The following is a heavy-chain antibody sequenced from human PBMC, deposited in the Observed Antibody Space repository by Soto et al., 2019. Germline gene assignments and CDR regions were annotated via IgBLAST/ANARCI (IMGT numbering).Heavy chain of an antibody. CDR3: ATALANWEYFHY. D-gene: IGHD7-27*01. Sequence: QVQLQESGPGLVKPSETLSLTCTISGGSMSSYYWSWIRQPPGKGLEWIGYIYYSGSTDYTTSLNSRVTISVDTSKNQFSLKLRSVTAADTAVYYCATALANWEYFHYWGQGTLVTVSS. CDR2: IYYSGST. J-gene: IGHJ4*02. V-gene: IGHV4-59*01. CDR1: GGSMSSYY.